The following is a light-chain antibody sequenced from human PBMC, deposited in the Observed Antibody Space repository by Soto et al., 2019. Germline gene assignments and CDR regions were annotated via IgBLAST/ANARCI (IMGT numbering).Light chain of an antibody. Sequence: DIQMTQSPSTLSASVGDRLSITCRASQSITNWLAWYQQKPGKAPKLLIYKASSLQSEVPSRFSGSASGPEFTLTISSLQPDDFATYYCQQYHSYPFTFGPGTKVDIE. J-gene: IGKJ3*01. CDR2: KAS. CDR1: QSITNW. V-gene: IGKV1-5*03. CDR3: QQYHSYPFT.